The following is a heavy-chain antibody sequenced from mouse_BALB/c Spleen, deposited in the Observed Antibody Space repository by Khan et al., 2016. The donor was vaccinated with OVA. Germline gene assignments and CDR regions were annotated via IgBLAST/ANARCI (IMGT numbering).Heavy chain of an antibody. J-gene: IGHJ4*01. CDR3: VRDDGGGNDAMDY. Sequence: QVQLKESGPGLVAPSQSLSITCTVSGFSLTSYGVYWVRQPPGKGLEWLGIIWAGGSTNYNSALMSRLSISKDNSKSQVFLKMNSLQTVDTAIYXYVRDDGGGNDAMDYWGQGTSVTVSS. CDR2: IWAGGST. CDR1: GFSLTSYG. V-gene: IGHV2-9*02. D-gene: IGHD2-1*01.